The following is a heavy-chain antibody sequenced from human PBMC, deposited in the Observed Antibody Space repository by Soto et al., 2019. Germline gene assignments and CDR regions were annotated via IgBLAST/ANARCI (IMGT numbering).Heavy chain of an antibody. J-gene: IGHJ4*02. CDR2: IFPLTDIP. Sequence: QVQLVQSGTEVKKPGSSVKVSCKASGGTFRNYPINWVRQAPGQGLEWMGSIFPLTDIPDYAQNFQARLTSSADKATSTAYMELSSLTSDDTAMYCCARGPLVESWGQGTLVTVSS. V-gene: IGHV1-69*02. CDR1: GGTFRNYP. CDR3: ARGPLVES.